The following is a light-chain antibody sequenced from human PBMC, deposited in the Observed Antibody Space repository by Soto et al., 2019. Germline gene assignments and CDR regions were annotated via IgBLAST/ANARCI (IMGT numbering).Light chain of an antibody. Sequence: DIQMTQSPSSVSASVGDRVTITCRASQAISFYLAWYQQKPGKVPKLLIYAASTLQSGVPSRFSGNGSGTDFTLTISSLQAEDVETYYCQKYNTAPRTFGQGTKVDIK. V-gene: IGKV1-27*01. CDR2: AAS. CDR1: QAISFY. J-gene: IGKJ1*01. CDR3: QKYNTAPRT.